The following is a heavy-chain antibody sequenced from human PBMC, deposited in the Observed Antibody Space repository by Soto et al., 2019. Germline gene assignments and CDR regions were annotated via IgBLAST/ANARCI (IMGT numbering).Heavy chain of an antibody. J-gene: IGHJ4*02. V-gene: IGHV4-31*03. Sequence: SETLSLTCTVSGGSISSGGYYCSWIRQHPGKGLEWIGYIYYSGSTYYNPSLKSRVTISVDTSKNQFSLKLSSVTAADTAVYYCARGTLHYDILTGYLDYWGQGTLVTV. CDR3: ARGTLHYDILTGYLDY. CDR2: IYYSGST. D-gene: IGHD3-9*01. CDR1: GGSISSGGYY.